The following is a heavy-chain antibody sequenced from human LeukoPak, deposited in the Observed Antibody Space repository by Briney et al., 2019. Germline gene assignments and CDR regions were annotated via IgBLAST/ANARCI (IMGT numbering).Heavy chain of an antibody. D-gene: IGHD3-22*01. CDR3: ARVYYYDSSGPFDY. J-gene: IGHJ4*02. Sequence: LETLSLTCTVSGGSISSSSYYWGWIRQPPGKGLEWIGSIYYSGSTYYNPSLKSRVTILVDTSKNQFSLKVSSVTAADTAVYYCARVYYYDSSGPFDYWGQGALVTVSS. V-gene: IGHV4-39*07. CDR1: GGSISSSSYY. CDR2: IYYSGST.